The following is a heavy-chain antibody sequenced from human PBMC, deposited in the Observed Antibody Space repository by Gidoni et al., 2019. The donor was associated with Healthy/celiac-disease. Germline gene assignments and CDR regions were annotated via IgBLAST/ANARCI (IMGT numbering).Heavy chain of an antibody. D-gene: IGHD1-26*01. CDR3: ARLVGDSDAFDI. CDR2: IYYSGST. Sequence: QLQLQESGPGLVKPSETLSPTCTVSVGSISSISYYWGWIRQPPGKGLEWIGSIYYSGSTYYNPSLKSRVTISVDTSKNQFSLKLSSVTAADTAVYYCARLVGDSDAFDIWGQGTMVTVSS. CDR1: VGSISSISYY. J-gene: IGHJ3*02. V-gene: IGHV4-39*01.